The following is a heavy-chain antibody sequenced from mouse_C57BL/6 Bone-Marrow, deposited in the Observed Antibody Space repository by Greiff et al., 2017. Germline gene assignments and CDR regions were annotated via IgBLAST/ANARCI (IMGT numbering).Heavy chain of an antibody. J-gene: IGHJ1*03. CDR2: IYPGDGDT. CDR1: GYAFSSYW. V-gene: IGHV1-80*01. Sequence: VQLVESGAELVKPGASVKISCKASGYAFSSYWMNWVKQRPGKGLEWIGQIYPGDGDTNYNGTFKGKATLTADTSSSAAYMQLSSLTSEDSAVYCGACISTVVGRWYLDVWGTGTTVTVSS. D-gene: IGHD1-1*01. CDR3: ACISTVVGRWYLDV.